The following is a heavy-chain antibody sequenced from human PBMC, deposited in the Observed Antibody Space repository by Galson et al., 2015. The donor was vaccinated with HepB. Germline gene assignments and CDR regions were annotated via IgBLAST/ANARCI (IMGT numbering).Heavy chain of an antibody. D-gene: IGHD3-3*01. CDR3: AKLYYDFWSGYYYGMDV. CDR1: GFTFSSYA. J-gene: IGHJ6*02. CDR2: ISGSGGST. Sequence: SLRLSCAASGFTFSSYAMSWVRQAPGKGLEWVSAISGSGGSTYYADSVKGRFTISRDNSKNTLYLQMNSLRAEDTAVYYCAKLYYDFWSGYYYGMDVWGQGTTVTVSS. V-gene: IGHV3-23*01.